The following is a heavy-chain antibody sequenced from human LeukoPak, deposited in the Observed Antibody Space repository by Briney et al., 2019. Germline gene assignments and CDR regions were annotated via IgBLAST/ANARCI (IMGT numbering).Heavy chain of an antibody. D-gene: IGHD3-10*01. Sequence: ASVTVSCKASGYTFTSYAMNWVRQAPGQGLGWMGWINTNTGNPTYAQGFTGRFVFSLDTSVSTAYLQISSLKAEDTAVYYCARGSGLLWFGELDYWGQGTLVTVSS. J-gene: IGHJ4*02. CDR3: ARGSGLLWFGELDY. CDR1: GYTFTSYA. CDR2: INTNTGNP. V-gene: IGHV7-4-1*02.